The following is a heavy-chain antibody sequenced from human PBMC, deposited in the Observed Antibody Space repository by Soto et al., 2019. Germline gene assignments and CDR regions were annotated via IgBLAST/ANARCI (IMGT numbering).Heavy chain of an antibody. CDR3: ARLYTPHFLNDYHYGMDV. CDR2: INAGNGNT. CDR1: GYTFTSYA. J-gene: IGHJ6*02. D-gene: IGHD2-8*01. Sequence: GASVKVSCKASGYTFTSYAMHWVRQAPGQRLEWMGWINAGNGNTKYSQKFQGRVTITRDTSASTAYMELSSLRSEDTAVYYCARLYTPHFLNDYHYGMDVWGQGTTVTVSS. V-gene: IGHV1-3*01.